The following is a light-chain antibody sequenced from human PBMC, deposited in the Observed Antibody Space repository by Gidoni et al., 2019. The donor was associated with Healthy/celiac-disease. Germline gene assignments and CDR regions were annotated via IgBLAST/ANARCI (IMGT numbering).Light chain of an antibody. CDR3: QQYYSTPLLT. J-gene: IGKJ4*01. V-gene: IGKV4-1*01. CDR2: WAS. CDR1: QSVLYSSNNKNY. Sequence: DIVMTQSPDSLAVSLGERATINCKSSQSVLYSSNNKNYLAWYQQKPGQPPKLLIYWASTRESGVPDRFSGSGSGTDFTLTISSLQAEDVAVYYCQQYYSTPLLTVXGGTKVEIK.